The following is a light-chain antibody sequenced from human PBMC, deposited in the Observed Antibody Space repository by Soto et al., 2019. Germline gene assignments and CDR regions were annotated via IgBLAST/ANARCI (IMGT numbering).Light chain of an antibody. V-gene: IGLV2-8*01. CDR3: ASYAGTKIFV. Sequence: QSALTQPPSASGSPGQSLTISCTGTSSDVGFYNFVSWYQQRPGKAPKLVIYEVTKRPSGVPDRFSGSKSGSTASLTVSGLQADDEADYYCASYAGTKIFVFGSGTK. CDR1: SSDVGFYNF. CDR2: EVT. J-gene: IGLJ1*01.